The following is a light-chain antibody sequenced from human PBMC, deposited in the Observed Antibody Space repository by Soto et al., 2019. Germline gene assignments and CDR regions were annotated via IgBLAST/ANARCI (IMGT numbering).Light chain of an antibody. CDR1: SSNIGAGYD. Sequence: QSVLTQPPSVSGAPGQRISISCTGSSSNIGAGYDVYWYQHFPGTAPKLLIHGDTTRPSGVPDRFSGSKSGTSASLAITGLQAEDKADYYCLSYDSRLSGSVFGGGTKVTVL. CDR2: GDT. J-gene: IGLJ2*01. CDR3: LSYDSRLSGSV. V-gene: IGLV1-40*01.